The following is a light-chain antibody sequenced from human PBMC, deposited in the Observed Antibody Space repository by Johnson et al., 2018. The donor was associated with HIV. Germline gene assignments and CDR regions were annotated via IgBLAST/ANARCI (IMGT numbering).Light chain of an antibody. CDR1: SSNIGNNY. CDR3: GTWDSSLSAEV. J-gene: IGLJ1*01. V-gene: IGLV1-51*01. CDR2: DNN. Sequence: QSVLTQPPSMSAAPGQQVTISCSGSSSNIGNNYVSWYQQFPGTAPKLLIYDNNTRPSGIPDRFSGSKSGTSATLGITGLQTGDEADYYCGTWDSSLSAEVFGTGTKVTVL.